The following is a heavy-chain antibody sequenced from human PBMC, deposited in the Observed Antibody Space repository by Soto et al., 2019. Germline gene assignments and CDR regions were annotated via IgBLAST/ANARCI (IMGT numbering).Heavy chain of an antibody. V-gene: IGHV1-69*13. J-gene: IGHJ4*02. CDR2: IIPIFGTA. CDR1: GGTFSSYA. Sequence: SVKVSCKASGGTFSSYAISWVRQAPGQGLEWMGGIIPIFGTANYAQKFQGRVTITADESTSTAYMELSSLRSGDTAVYYCARQVEMATIGFYFDYWGQGTLVTVSS. D-gene: IGHD5-12*01. CDR3: ARQVEMATIGFYFDY.